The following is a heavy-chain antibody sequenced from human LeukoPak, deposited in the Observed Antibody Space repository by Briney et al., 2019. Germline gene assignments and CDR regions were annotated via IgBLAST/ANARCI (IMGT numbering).Heavy chain of an antibody. D-gene: IGHD4-17*01. J-gene: IGHJ4*02. CDR3: ARMTTGHDY. CDR2: VNHSGYT. CDR1: GTSFTSYY. Sequence: SETLSLTCGVSGTSFTSYYWSWIRQTPGKGLEWIGAVNHSGYTNMNPSLKSRATISVDTSKNQFSLMMTSVTPADTAVYFCARMTTGHDYWGQGTLVTVSS. V-gene: IGHV4-34*04.